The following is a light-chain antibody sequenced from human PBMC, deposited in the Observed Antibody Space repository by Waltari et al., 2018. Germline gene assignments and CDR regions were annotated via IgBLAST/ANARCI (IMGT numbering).Light chain of an antibody. Sequence: ITCRASQSITNWLSWYQHKPGKAPKLLIYRASNLESGVPSRFSGSGSGTEFTLTISSLQPDDFATYYCQQYDNYWTFGQGTKVEIK. V-gene: IGKV1-5*03. CDR3: QQYDNYWT. CDR1: QSITNW. CDR2: RAS. J-gene: IGKJ1*01.